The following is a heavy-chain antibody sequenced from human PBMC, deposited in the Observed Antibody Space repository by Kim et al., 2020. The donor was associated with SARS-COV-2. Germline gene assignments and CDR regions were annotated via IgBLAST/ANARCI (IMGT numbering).Heavy chain of an antibody. J-gene: IGHJ3*02. CDR2: IYSGGST. CDR1: GFTVSSNY. V-gene: IGHV3-53*01. D-gene: IGHD6-19*01. Sequence: GGSLRLSCAASGFTVSSNYMSWVRQAPGKGLEWVSVIYSGGSTYYADSVKGRFTISRDNSKNTLYLQMNSLRAEDTAVYYCARAVAGTFAFDIWGQGTMVTVSS. CDR3: ARAVAGTFAFDI.